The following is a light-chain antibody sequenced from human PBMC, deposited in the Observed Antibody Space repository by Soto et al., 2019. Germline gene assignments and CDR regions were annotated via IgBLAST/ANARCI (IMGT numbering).Light chain of an antibody. J-gene: IGKJ5*01. V-gene: IGKV1-39*01. CDR1: QSISSW. CDR2: AAS. CDR3: QQSYSSLIT. Sequence: DIQRTPSPYNLSASLGDRGTITCRASQSISSWLAWYQQTPGKAPKLLISAASSLQSGVPSRFSGSGSGTDFTLTISSLQPEDFATYYCQQSYSSLITFGQGTRLEIK.